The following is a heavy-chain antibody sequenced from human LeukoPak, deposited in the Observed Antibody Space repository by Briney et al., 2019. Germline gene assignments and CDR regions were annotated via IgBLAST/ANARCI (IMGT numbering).Heavy chain of an antibody. D-gene: IGHD1-26*01. CDR3: ARFAEWELRHFQH. CDR1: GYTFTGYY. CDR2: INPNSGGT. J-gene: IGHJ1*01. Sequence: ASVKVSCKASGYTFTGYYMHWVRQAPGQGLEWMGWINPNSGGTNYAQKFQGRVTMTRDTSISTAYMELSRLRSDDTVVYYYARFAEWELRHFQHWGQGTLVTVSS. V-gene: IGHV1-2*02.